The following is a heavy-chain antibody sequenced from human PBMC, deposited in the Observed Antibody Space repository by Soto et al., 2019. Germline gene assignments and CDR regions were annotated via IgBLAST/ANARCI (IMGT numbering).Heavy chain of an antibody. J-gene: IGHJ6*04. Sequence: GGSLRLSCAASGFTFSDYYMSWIRQAPGKGLEWVSYISSSGSTIYYADSVKGRFTISRDNAKNSLYLQMNSLRAEDTAVYYCARLSIVATISDPPGLDVWGKGTTVTVSS. CDR1: GFTFSDYY. D-gene: IGHD5-12*01. V-gene: IGHV3-11*01. CDR2: ISSSGSTI. CDR3: ARLSIVATISDPPGLDV.